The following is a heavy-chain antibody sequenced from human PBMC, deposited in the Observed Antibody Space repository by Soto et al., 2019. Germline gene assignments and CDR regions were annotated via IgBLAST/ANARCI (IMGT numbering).Heavy chain of an antibody. J-gene: IGHJ6*02. CDR2: ITPNSGGT. CDR1: GYTFTGYY. V-gene: IGHV1-2*02. D-gene: IGHD6-13*01. CDR3: ARDPWYSSRYGMDV. Sequence: ASVKVSCKASGYTFTGYYMHWVRQAPGQGLEWMGWITPNSGGTNYSQKFQGRVTMTRDTSISTAYMELSRLRSDDTAVYYCARDPWYSSRYGMDVGGQGTTVTVSS.